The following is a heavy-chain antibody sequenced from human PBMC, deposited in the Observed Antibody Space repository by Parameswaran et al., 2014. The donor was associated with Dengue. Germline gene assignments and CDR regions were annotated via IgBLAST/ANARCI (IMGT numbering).Heavy chain of an antibody. D-gene: IGHD5-12*01. Sequence: KWIRQSPSRGLEWLGRTYYRSKWYNDHAVSVKSRITINPDTSKNQFSLQLNSVTPEDTAVYYCARDGYSGYDYFDYWGQGTLVTVSS. V-gene: IGHV6-1*01. CDR3: ARDGYSGYDYFDY. J-gene: IGHJ4*02. CDR2: TYYRSKWYN.